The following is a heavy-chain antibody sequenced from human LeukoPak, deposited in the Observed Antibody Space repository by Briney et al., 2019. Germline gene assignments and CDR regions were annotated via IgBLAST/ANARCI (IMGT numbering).Heavy chain of an antibody. CDR2: INPSGGST. J-gene: IGHJ4*02. D-gene: IGHD3-10*01. CDR1: GYTFTSYY. Sequence: ASVKVSCKASGYTFTSYYMHWVRQAPGQGLEWMGIINPSGGSTSYAQKFQGRVTMTRDMSTSTAYMELRSLRSDDTAVYYCARVLLWFGELEDFDYWGQGTLVTVSS. V-gene: IGHV1-46*01. CDR3: ARVLLWFGELEDFDY.